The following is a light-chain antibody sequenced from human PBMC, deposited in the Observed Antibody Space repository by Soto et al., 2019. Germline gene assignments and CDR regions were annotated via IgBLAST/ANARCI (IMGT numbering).Light chain of an antibody. V-gene: IGKV3-20*01. CDR1: QSVSSNY. CDR2: GAS. CDR3: QQYGSSPTWT. J-gene: IGKJ1*01. Sequence: ESVLTQSPGTLSLSPGERATLSCRASQSVSSNYLAWYQQKPGQAPRLLIYGASTRATGIPDRFSGSGSGIDFTLTISRLEPEDSAVYSCQQYGSSPTWTFGQGTKVEIK.